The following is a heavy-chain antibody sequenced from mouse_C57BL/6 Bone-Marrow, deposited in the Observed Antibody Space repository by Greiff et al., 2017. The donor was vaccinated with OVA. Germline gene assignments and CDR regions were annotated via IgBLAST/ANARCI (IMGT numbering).Heavy chain of an antibody. J-gene: IGHJ2*01. CDR1: GFNIKDDY. D-gene: IGHD3-2*02. V-gene: IGHV14-4*01. CDR2: IDPENGDT. Sequence: EVQLQESGAELVRPGASVKLSCTASGFNIKDDYMHWVKQRPEQGLEWIGWIDPENGDTEYASKFQGKATITADTSSNIAYLQLSSLTSEDTAVYYCTTQADFDYWGQGTTLTVSS. CDR3: TTQADFDY.